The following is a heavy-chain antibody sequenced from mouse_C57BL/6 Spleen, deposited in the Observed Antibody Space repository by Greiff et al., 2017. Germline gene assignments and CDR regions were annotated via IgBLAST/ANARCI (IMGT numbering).Heavy chain of an antibody. CDR1: GYTFTSYW. J-gene: IGHJ2*01. CDR2: IDPSDSET. Sequence: QVQLQQPGAELVRPGSSVKLSCKASGYTFTSYWMHWVKQRPIQGLEWIGNIDPSDSETHYNQKFKDKATLTVDKSSSTAYMPLSSLTSEDSAVYYCARQGNVYFDYWGQGTTLTVSS. D-gene: IGHD2-1*01. CDR3: ARQGNVYFDY. V-gene: IGHV1-52*01.